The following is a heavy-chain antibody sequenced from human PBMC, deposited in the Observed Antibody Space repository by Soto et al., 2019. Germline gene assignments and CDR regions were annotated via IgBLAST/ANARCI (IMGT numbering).Heavy chain of an antibody. D-gene: IGHD6-6*01. J-gene: IGHJ6*02. CDR3: ARHGGFSSSPTYYYYGMDV. Sequence: PGESLKSSCKGSGYSFTSYWISWVRQMPGKGLEWMGRIDPSDSYTNYSPSFQGHVTISADKSISTAYLQWSSLKASDTAMYYCARHGGFSSSPTYYYYGMDVWGQVPTCTLS. CDR1: GYSFTSYW. CDR2: IDPSDSYT. V-gene: IGHV5-10-1*01.